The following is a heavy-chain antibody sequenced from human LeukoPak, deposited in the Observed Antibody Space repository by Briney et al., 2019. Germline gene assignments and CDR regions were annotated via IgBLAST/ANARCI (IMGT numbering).Heavy chain of an antibody. CDR1: GDSFTSYY. CDR2: INTNTGNP. D-gene: IGHD5-24*01. CDR3: ARDQKAGRDGYNRDAFDI. J-gene: IGHJ3*02. Sequence: ASVKVSCKASGDSFTSYYMHWVRQAPGQGLEWMGWINTNTGNPTYAQGFTGRFVFSLDTSVSTAYLQISSLKAEDTAVYYCARDQKAGRDGYNRDAFDIWGQGTMVTVSS. V-gene: IGHV7-4-1*02.